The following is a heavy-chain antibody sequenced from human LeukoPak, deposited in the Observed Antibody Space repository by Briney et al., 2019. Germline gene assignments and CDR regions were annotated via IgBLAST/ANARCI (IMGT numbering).Heavy chain of an antibody. CDR1: GYTFTSYG. CDR3: ARDAPYSGSYLDY. J-gene: IGHJ4*02. D-gene: IGHD1-26*01. Sequence: GASVKVSCKASGYTFTSYGISWVRQAPGQGLEWVGWISAYNGNTNYPQKFQGRVTMTTDTSTTTAYMELRSLRSDDTAVYYCARDAPYSGSYLDYWGQGSLVTVSS. V-gene: IGHV1-18*01. CDR2: ISAYNGNT.